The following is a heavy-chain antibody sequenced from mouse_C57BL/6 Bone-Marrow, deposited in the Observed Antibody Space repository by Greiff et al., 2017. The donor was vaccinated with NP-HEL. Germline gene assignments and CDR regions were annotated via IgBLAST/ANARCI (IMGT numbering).Heavy chain of an antibody. Sequence: VQLQQSGAELVKPGASVKLSCKASGYTFTSYWMQWVKQRPGQGLEWIGEIDPSDSYTNYNQKFKGKGTLTVDTSSSTAYMQLSSLTSEDMAVEYCAKEGDYYGSSAWFAYWGQGTLVTVSA. V-gene: IGHV1-50*01. J-gene: IGHJ3*01. D-gene: IGHD1-1*01. CDR1: GYTFTSYW. CDR3: AKEGDYYGSSAWFAY. CDR2: IDPSDSYT.